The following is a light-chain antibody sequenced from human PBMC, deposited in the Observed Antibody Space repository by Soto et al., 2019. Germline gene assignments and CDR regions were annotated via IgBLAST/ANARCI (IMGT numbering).Light chain of an antibody. Sequence: EIVLTQSPGTLSLSPGERATLSCRASQSASGSCLAWYQQKPGQAPSLLIYGASSRATGIPDRFSSSGFGTDFTLTISRLEPEDFALYYCQQYGSSPRSWTFGQGTKVEI. V-gene: IGKV3-20*01. CDR1: QSASGSC. J-gene: IGKJ1*01. CDR2: GAS. CDR3: QQYGSSPRSWT.